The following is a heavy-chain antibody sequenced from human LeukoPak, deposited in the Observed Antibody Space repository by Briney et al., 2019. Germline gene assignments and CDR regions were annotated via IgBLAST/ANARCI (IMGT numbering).Heavy chain of an antibody. V-gene: IGHV4-61*01. CDR1: GGSVSSDNYY. D-gene: IGHD3-10*01. CDR2: IYYSGGT. CDR3: ARYVVYGSGKYYFDY. J-gene: IGHJ4*02. Sequence: SETLSLTCTVSGGSVSSDNYYWSWIRQPPGKGLEWIGYIYYSGGTNYNPSLKSRVTMSVDTSENQFSLKLSSVTAADTAVYYCARYVVYGSGKYYFDYWGQGTLVTVSS.